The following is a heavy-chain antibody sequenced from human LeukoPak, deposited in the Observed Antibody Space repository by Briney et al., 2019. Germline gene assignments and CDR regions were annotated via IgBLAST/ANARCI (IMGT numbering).Heavy chain of an antibody. Sequence: PGRSLRLSCAASGFTFSSYGMHWVRQAPGKGLEWVAVISYDGSDKNYADSVKGRFTISRDNSKNTLYLQMNSLRAEDTAVYYCAYDSSGYYYTPGDYWGQGTLVTVSS. J-gene: IGHJ4*02. D-gene: IGHD3-22*01. V-gene: IGHV3-30*18. CDR1: GFTFSSYG. CDR3: AYDSSGYYYTPGDY. CDR2: ISYDGSDK.